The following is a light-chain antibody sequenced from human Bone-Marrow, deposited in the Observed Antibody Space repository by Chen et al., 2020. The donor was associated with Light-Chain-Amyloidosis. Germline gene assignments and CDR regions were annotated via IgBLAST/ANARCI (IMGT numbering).Light chain of an antibody. CDR2: GSS. V-gene: IGKV3-20*01. J-gene: IGKJ4*01. CDR3: QQYGTSPLT. CDR1: QTISSNY. Sequence: EIVLTQSPDTLSLSPGEGANLSCRASQTISSNYLTWYQQKFGQAPRLLIYGSSSRATGIPDRFTGSGSGTDFTLTINRLEPEDFAMYYCQQYGTSPLTLGGGTKVEIK.